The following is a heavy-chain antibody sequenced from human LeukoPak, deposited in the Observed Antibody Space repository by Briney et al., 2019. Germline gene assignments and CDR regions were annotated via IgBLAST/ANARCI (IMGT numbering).Heavy chain of an antibody. CDR3: TRGGSNFDY. V-gene: IGHV4-59*01. CDR2: IYYSGST. Sequence: PSETLSLTCTVSGGSISSYYWSWVREPPEKGLEWIGYIYYSGSTNYNPSLKSRVTISVDTSKNQFFPQLTSVTAADTAVYFCTRGGSNFDYWGQGTLVTVPS. D-gene: IGHD3-10*01. J-gene: IGHJ4*02. CDR1: GGSISSYY.